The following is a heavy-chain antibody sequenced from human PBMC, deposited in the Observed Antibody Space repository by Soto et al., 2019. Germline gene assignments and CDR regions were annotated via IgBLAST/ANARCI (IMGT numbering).Heavy chain of an antibody. V-gene: IGHV1-69*01. D-gene: IGHD7-27*01. CDR2: IIPIFGTA. CDR1: GGTFSSYA. J-gene: IGHJ2*01. CDR3: ARDSLTGDYSVDYWYFDL. Sequence: QVQLVQSGAEVKKPGSSVKVSCKASGGTFSSYAISWVRQAPGQGLEWMGGIIPIFGTANYAQKFQGRGTITADASKSTAYMELSSLISEDTAVYYCARDSLTGDYSVDYWYFDLWGRGTLVTVSS.